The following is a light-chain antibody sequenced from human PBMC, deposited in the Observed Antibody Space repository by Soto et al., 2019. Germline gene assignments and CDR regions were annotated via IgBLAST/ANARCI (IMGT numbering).Light chain of an antibody. CDR1: NSDVGAYNY. CDR3: SSYTTTNTLYV. CDR2: EVF. Sequence: QSVLTQPASVSGSPGQSITIPCTGTNSDVGAYNYVSWYQHHPGKAPKLMIYEVFIRPSGVSSRFSGSKSGSTASLTISGLLAEDEADYYCSSYTTTNTLYVFGTGTKVTV. J-gene: IGLJ1*01. V-gene: IGLV2-14*01.